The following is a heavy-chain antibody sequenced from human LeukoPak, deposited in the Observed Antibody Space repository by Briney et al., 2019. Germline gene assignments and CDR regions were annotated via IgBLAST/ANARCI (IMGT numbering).Heavy chain of an antibody. V-gene: IGHV1-18*01. CDR2: ISAYNGNT. D-gene: IGHD3-22*01. J-gene: IGHJ1*01. CDR1: VYTFTSYG. Sequence: ASVKVSCKASVYTFTSYGISWVRQAPGQGLEWMGWISAYNGNTNYAQKLQGRVTMTTDTSTSTAYMELRSLRSDDTAVYYCARDLRRYDSSGYYQNFQHWGRAPWSPSPQ. CDR3: ARDLRRYDSSGYYQNFQH.